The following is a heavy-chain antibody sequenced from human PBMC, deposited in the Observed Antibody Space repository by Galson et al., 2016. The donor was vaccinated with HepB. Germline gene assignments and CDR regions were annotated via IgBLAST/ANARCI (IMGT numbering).Heavy chain of an antibody. CDR3: AREAGATSSDN. J-gene: IGHJ4*02. Sequence: SVKVSCKAYGYTFISYGISWVRQAPGQGLEWMGLISAYIGNTNYAQKFQGRVTMTTDTSTNTAYMELRSLRSDDTAAYYCAREAGATSSDNWGQGTLVTVSS. CDR1: GYTFISYG. D-gene: IGHD1-26*01. V-gene: IGHV1-18*01. CDR2: ISAYIGNT.